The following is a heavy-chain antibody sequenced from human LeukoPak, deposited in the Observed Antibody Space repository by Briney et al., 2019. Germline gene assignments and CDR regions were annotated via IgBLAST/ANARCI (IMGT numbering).Heavy chain of an antibody. V-gene: IGHV3-30*18. J-gene: IGHJ4*02. CDR3: EKLWGADNSGYLLDY. CDR2: MSYDGSNK. Sequence: GRSLRLSCAASGFTFSTYGMHWVRQAPGKGLEWVALMSYDGSNKYYADSVKGRFTISRDNSKSTLYLQMNSLRAEDTAVYYCEKLWGADNSGYLLDYWGQGTLVSVSS. D-gene: IGHD3-22*01. CDR1: GFTFSTYG.